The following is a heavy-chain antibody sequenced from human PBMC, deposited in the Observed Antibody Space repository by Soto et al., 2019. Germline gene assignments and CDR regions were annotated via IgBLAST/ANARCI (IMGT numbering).Heavy chain of an antibody. CDR1: GFTFSSYG. CDR2: MAYDGSNK. Sequence: GGSLRLSCVASGFTFSSYGMHWVRQAPGKGLEWVALMAYDGSNKYYADSVTGRFTISRDNSKNTLYLQMNSLRAEDTAVYYCAKDKSATFGYFDYWGQGTLVTVSS. J-gene: IGHJ4*02. CDR3: AKDKSATFGYFDY. D-gene: IGHD3-10*02. V-gene: IGHV3-30*18.